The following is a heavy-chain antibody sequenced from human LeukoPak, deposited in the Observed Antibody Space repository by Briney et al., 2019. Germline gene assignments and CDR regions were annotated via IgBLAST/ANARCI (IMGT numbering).Heavy chain of an antibody. J-gene: IGHJ5*02. D-gene: IGHD3-3*01. Sequence: SETLSLTXTVSSGSISSSSYYWGWISQPPGKGLEWIGSIYYSGSTYYNPSLKSRVTISVDTSKNQFSLKLSSVIAADTAVYYCASQDGVEVIIPGWFDPWGQGTLVTVSS. V-gene: IGHV4-39*01. CDR1: SGSISSSSYY. CDR3: ASQDGVEVIIPGWFDP. CDR2: IYYSGST.